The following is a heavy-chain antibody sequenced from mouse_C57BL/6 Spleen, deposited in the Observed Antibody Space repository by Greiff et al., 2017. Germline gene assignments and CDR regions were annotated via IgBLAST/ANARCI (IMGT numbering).Heavy chain of an antibody. CDR2: ISDGGSYT. CDR1: GFTFSSYA. Sequence: EVMLVESGGGLVKPGGSLKLSCAASGFTFSSYAMSWVRQTPEKRLEWVATISDGGSYTYYPDNVKGRFTISRDNAKNNLYLQMSHLKSEDTAMYYCARDREVYAMDYWGQGTSGTVSS. J-gene: IGHJ4*01. CDR3: ARDREVYAMDY. V-gene: IGHV5-4*01.